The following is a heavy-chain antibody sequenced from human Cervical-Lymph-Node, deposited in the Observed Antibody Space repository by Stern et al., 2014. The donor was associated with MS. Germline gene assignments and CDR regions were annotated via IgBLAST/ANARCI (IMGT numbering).Heavy chain of an antibody. D-gene: IGHD5-24*01. Sequence: EVQLEEFGGDLVKPGGSLRLSCEASGFSFSYYDMNWVRQAPGKGLEWVSSITSGSAYLYYADSVKGRFTISRDNAKNSLYLQMNSLRAEDTAVYYCARQDGYNLDYWGRGTLVTVSS. CDR3: ARQDGYNLDY. CDR1: GFSFSYYD. CDR2: ITSGSAYL. V-gene: IGHV3-21*01. J-gene: IGHJ4*02.